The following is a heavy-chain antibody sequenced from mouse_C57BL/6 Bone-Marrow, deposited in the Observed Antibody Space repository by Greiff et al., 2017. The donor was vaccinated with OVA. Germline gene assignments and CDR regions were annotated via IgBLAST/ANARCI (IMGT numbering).Heavy chain of an antibody. V-gene: IGHV3-6*01. CDR3: ARENYYWYFDV. CDR2: ISYDGSN. Sequence: VQLQHSGPGLVKPSQSLSLTCSVTGYSITSGYYWNWIRQFPGNKLEWMGYISYDGSNNYNPSLKNRISITRDTSKNQFFLKLNSVTTEDTATYYCARENYYWYFDVWGTGTTVTVSS. J-gene: IGHJ1*03. CDR1: GYSITSGYY.